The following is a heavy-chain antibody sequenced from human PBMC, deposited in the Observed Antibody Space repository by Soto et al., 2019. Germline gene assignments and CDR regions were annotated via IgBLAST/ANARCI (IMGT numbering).Heavy chain of an antibody. J-gene: IGHJ5*02. CDR2: IYYSGST. V-gene: IGHV4-59*01. Sequence: QVQLQESGPGLVKPSETLSLTCTVSGGSISSYYWSWIRQPPGKGLEWIGDIYYSGSTNYNHSLKSRVTISVDTSKNQFSLKLSSVTAADTAVYYCARVTRYDFWSGYYDNNWFDPWGQGTLVTVSS. CDR3: ARVTRYDFWSGYYDNNWFDP. CDR1: GGSISSYY. D-gene: IGHD3-3*01.